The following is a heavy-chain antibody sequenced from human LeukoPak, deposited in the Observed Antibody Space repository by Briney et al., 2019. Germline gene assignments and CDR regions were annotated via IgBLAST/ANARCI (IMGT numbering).Heavy chain of an antibody. CDR2: INHSGCT. D-gene: IGHD3-22*01. J-gene: IGHJ5*02. V-gene: IGHV4-34*01. CDR3: ARGRRYYYDSSAPNWFDP. Sequence: PSETLSLTCAVYGGSFSGYYWSWIRQPPGKGLEWIGEINHSGCTNYNPSLKSRVTISVDTSKNQFSLKLSSVTAADTAVYYCARGRRYYYDSSAPNWFDPWGQGTLVTVSS. CDR1: GGSFSGYY.